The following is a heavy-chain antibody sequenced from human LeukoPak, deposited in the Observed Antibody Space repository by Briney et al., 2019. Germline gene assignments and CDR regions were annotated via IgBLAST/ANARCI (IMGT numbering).Heavy chain of an antibody. D-gene: IGHD4/OR15-4a*01. V-gene: IGHV3-9*01. CDR1: GFTFDGYA. J-gene: IGHJ6*02. CDR3: AKVMVPTSYYYSGMDV. CDR2: ISWNSGSI. Sequence: PGRSLRLSCAASGFTFDGYAMHWVRQAPGKGLEWVSGISWNSGSIAYADSVKGRFTISRDNAKNSLYLQMNSLRAEDTALYYCAKVMVPTSYYYSGMDVWGQGTTVTVSS.